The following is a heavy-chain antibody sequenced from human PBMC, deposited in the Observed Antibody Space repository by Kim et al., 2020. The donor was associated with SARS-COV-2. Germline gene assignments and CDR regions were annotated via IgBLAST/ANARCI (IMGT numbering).Heavy chain of an antibody. CDR2: INYSGAIA. V-gene: IGHV3-23*01. J-gene: IGHJ4*02. D-gene: IGHD6-19*01. CDR1: GFTFNTYG. CDR3: AKFTTGSGWRHEY. Sequence: GGSLRLSCAASGFTFNTYGMSWVRQAPGKGLEWVSIINYSGAIAYYADSVQGRFTISRDNSKNTLYLHMNSLRAEDTAIYYCAKFTTGSGWRHEYWGQGTLVTVSS.